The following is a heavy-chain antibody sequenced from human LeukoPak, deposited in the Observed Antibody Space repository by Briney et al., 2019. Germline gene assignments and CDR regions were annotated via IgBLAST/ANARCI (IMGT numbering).Heavy chain of an antibody. CDR2: IKNDGSEE. J-gene: IGHJ4*02. V-gene: IGHV3-7*01. CDR1: GFTFSSYW. CDR3: ARAIRGSAVDTGDR. Sequence: GGSLRLSCAASGFTFSSYWMRWVRQAPGKGLEGGANIKNDGSEEYYVDSVKGRFTISRDNAKNSLFLQMNSLTVEDTAVYYCARAIRGSAVDTGDRWGQGTLVTVSS. D-gene: IGHD3-10*01.